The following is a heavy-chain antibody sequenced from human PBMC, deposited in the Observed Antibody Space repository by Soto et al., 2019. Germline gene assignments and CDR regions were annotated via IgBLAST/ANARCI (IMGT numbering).Heavy chain of an antibody. D-gene: IGHD1-26*01. Sequence: QVQLVESGGGVVQPGRSLRLSCAASGFTFSSYAMHWVRQAPGKGLEWVAVISYDGSNKYYADSVKGRFTISRDNSKNKLYLQMTSLRAEDTAVYYCARAIGGSYPIYYYYYGMDVWGQGTTVTVSS. CDR1: GFTFSSYA. CDR2: ISYDGSNK. CDR3: ARAIGGSYPIYYYYYGMDV. V-gene: IGHV3-30-3*01. J-gene: IGHJ6*02.